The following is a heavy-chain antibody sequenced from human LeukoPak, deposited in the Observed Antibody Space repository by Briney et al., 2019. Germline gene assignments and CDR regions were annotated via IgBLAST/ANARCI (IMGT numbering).Heavy chain of an antibody. D-gene: IGHD6-19*01. Sequence: SETLSLTCTVSGGSISSYYWGWIRQPPGKGLEWIGYIYYSGSTNYNPSLKSRVTISVDTSKNQFSLKLSSVTAADTAVYYCARGRYSSGWHDYWGQGTLVTVSS. V-gene: IGHV4-59*08. CDR3: ARGRYSSGWHDY. J-gene: IGHJ4*02. CDR1: GGSISSYY. CDR2: IYYSGST.